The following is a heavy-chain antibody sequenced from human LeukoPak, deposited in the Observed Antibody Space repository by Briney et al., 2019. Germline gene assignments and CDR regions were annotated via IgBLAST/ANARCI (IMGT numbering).Heavy chain of an antibody. CDR3: AKDRDSSGRYD. J-gene: IGHJ4*02. V-gene: IGHV3-30*18. CDR2: ISYDGSNK. CDR1: GFTFSSYG. Sequence: GGSLRLSCAASGFTFSSYGMLWVRQAPGKGLEGVAVISYDGSNKYYADSVKGRFTISRDNSKNTLYLQMNSLRAEDTAVYYCAKDRDSSGRYDWGQGTLVTVSS. D-gene: IGHD6-19*01.